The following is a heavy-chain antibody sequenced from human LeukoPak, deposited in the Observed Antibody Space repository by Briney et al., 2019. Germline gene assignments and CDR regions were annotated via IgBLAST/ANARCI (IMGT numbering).Heavy chain of an antibody. J-gene: IGHJ5*02. Sequence: QPGGSLRLSCAASGFTFSSYAMHWVRQAPGKGLEWVTIIWYDGNSKHYADSVKGRFTISRDNSKSTLYLQMDSLRVEDTAVYYCAKDRSGTWSYDLWGRGTLVTVSS. D-gene: IGHD2-15*01. CDR1: GFTFSSYA. V-gene: IGHV3-30*02. CDR2: IWYDGNSK. CDR3: AKDRSGTWSYDL.